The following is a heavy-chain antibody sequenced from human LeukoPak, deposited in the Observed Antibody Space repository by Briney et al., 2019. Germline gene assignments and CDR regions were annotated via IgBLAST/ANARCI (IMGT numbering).Heavy chain of an antibody. CDR2: VHLDGRT. CDR3: AREGGFYRPLDY. D-gene: IGHD3-3*01. J-gene: IGHJ4*02. Sequence: SETLSLTCDVSGGSVTSTTWCTWVRQPPGKGLEWIGEVHLDGRTNYNPSLKSRLIMSVDLPENHISLKLTSVTDADTAVYYCAREGGFYRPLDYSGQGNLVTVSS. V-gene: IGHV4-4*02. CDR1: GGSVTSTTW.